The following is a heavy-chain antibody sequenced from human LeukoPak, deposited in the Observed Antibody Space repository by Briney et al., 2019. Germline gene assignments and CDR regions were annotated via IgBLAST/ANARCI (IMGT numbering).Heavy chain of an antibody. Sequence: GGSLRLSCAASGFTFSSYAMHWVRRAPGKGLEWVAVISYDGSNKYYADSVKGRFTISRDNSKNTLYLQMNSLRAEDTAVYYCARDDVIGDAFDIWGQGTMVTVSS. CDR2: ISYDGSNK. CDR3: ARDDVIGDAFDI. CDR1: GFTFSSYA. D-gene: IGHD3-22*01. J-gene: IGHJ3*02. V-gene: IGHV3-30*04.